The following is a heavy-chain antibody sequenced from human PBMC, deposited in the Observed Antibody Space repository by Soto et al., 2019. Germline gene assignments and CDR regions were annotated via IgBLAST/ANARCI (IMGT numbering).Heavy chain of an antibody. CDR1: GYSFTSYW. J-gene: IGHJ6*02. CDR3: ARQRLYSSSSVGLGFYFSGMDV. CDR2: IYPGDSDT. D-gene: IGHD6-6*01. Sequence: PGESLKISCKGSGYSFTSYWIGWGRQMPGKGQEWMGIIYPGDSDTRYRPSFQGQVTISADKSISTAYLQWSSLKASDTAMYYCARQRLYSSSSVGLGFYFSGMDVWGQGTTVTVSS. V-gene: IGHV5-51*01.